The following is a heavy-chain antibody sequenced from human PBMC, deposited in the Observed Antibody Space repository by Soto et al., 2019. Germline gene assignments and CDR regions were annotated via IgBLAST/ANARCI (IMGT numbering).Heavy chain of an antibody. CDR1: DASVRSGRYY. V-gene: IGHV4-61*01. Sequence: PSETLSLTCTVSDASVRSGRYYCSWIRQPPGKGLEWIGDIYYSGSTNYNPSLKSRVTRSVDTSKSQFSLKLRSVTEADTAVYYCARGYLAVAGQDYFDYWGQGTLVTVSS. J-gene: IGHJ4*02. D-gene: IGHD6-19*01. CDR2: IYYSGST. CDR3: ARGYLAVAGQDYFDY.